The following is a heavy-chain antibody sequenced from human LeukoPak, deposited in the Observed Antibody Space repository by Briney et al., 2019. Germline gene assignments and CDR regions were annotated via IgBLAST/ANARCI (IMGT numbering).Heavy chain of an antibody. CDR3: ARWVPDCSSSSCFEFYMDV. V-gene: IGHV6-1*01. CDR2: TYYRSKWYN. J-gene: IGHJ6*03. Sequence: SQTLSLTCAISGDSVSSNSAAWNWIRQSPSRGLEWLGRTYYRSKWYNDYAVSVKSRITINPDTSKNQFSLQLNSVTPEDTAVYYCARWVPDCSSSSCFEFYMDVWGKGTTVTVSS. D-gene: IGHD2-2*01. CDR1: GDSVSSNSAA.